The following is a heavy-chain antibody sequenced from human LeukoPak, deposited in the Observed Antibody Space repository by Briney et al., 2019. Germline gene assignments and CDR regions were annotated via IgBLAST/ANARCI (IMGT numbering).Heavy chain of an antibody. Sequence: SVKVSCKASGGTFSSYAISWVRQAPGQGLEWMGGIIPIFGTANYAQKFQGRVTITADESTSTAYMELSSLRSEDTAVYYCARTYYDSSGYYFFISGEFDYWGQGTLVTVSS. CDR3: ARTYYDSSGYYFFISGEFDY. CDR1: GGTFSSYA. CDR2: IIPIFGTA. V-gene: IGHV1-69*13. D-gene: IGHD3-22*01. J-gene: IGHJ4*02.